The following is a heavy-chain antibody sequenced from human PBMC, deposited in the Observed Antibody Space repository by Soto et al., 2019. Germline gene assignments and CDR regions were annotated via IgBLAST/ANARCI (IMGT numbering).Heavy chain of an antibody. CDR1: GGSISSYY. Sequence: SETLSLTCTVSGGSISSYYWSWVRQPPGKGLEWIGYIYYSGSTNYNPSLKSRVTISVDTSKNQFSLKLSSVTAADTAVYYCARSSGYWVGAFDIWGQGTMVTVSS. D-gene: IGHD3-22*01. J-gene: IGHJ3*02. CDR2: IYYSGST. V-gene: IGHV4-59*01. CDR3: ARSSGYWVGAFDI.